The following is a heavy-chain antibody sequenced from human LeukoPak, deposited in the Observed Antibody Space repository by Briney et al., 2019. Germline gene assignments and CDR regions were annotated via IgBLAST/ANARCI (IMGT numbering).Heavy chain of an antibody. J-gene: IGHJ6*02. V-gene: IGHV4-59*05. CDR1: GDSISSYY. CDR2: IYYSGST. Sequence: PSETLSLTCTVSGDSISSYYWSWIRQPPGKGLEWIGSIYYSGSTYYNPSLKSRVTISVDTSKNQFSLKLSSVTAADTAVYYCARRGPLQYYYYGMDVWGQGTTVTVSS. D-gene: IGHD4-11*01. CDR3: ARRGPLQYYYYGMDV.